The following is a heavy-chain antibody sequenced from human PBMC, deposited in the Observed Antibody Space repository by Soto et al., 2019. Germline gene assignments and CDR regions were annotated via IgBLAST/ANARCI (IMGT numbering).Heavy chain of an antibody. J-gene: IGHJ5*02. CDR1: GDSISGSYYY. Sequence: QVQLQESGPGLVRPSETLSLTCTVSGDSISGSYYYWGWLRQPPGKGLEWIASIFYSGSTYYNPSLKSRVTISVDTSMIQFSLDLTSVTAEDMSVYYCARHDETPTHRGWRWFDPWGRGTLVTVSS. CDR2: IFYSGST. CDR3: ARHDETPTHRGWRWFDP. V-gene: IGHV4-39*01. D-gene: IGHD2-15*01.